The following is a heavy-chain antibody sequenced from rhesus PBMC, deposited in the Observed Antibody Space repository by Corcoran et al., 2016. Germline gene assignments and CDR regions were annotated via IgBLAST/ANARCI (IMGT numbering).Heavy chain of an antibody. D-gene: IGHD6-25*01. CDR3: ARDWYSGSWSPYYFDY. J-gene: IGHJ4*01. CDR2: IYGSGGTT. Sequence: QVQLQESGPGLVKPSETLSLTCAVSGGSISGYYYWSWIRQPPGKGLEWIGSIYGSGGTTEYNPSLKSRVTNSKDTSKNQFSLKLSSVTAADTAVYYCARDWYSGSWSPYYFDYWGQGVLVTVSS. CDR1: GGSISGYYY. V-gene: IGHV4S7*01.